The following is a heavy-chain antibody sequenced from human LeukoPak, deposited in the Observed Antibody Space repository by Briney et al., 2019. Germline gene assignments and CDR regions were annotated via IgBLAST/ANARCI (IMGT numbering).Heavy chain of an antibody. CDR3: SWSGEAD. V-gene: IGHV3-30-3*01. J-gene: IGHJ4*02. D-gene: IGHD3-3*01. Sequence: GGSLRLSCAASGFTFSSYAMHWVRQAPGKGLEWVAVISYDGSNKYYADSVKGRFTISRDNAKNSVFLQMNSLRVEDTAVYYCSWSGEADWGQGTLVTVSS. CDR2: ISYDGSNK. CDR1: GFTFSSYA.